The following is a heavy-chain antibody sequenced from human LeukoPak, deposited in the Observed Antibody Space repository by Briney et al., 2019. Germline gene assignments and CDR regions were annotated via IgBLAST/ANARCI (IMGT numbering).Heavy chain of an antibody. D-gene: IGHD2-15*01. CDR2: IKQDGSDK. CDR1: GFTFSSYW. V-gene: IGHV3-7*01. CDR3: AREGMLRKKPLDY. Sequence: PGGSLRLSCAASGFTFSSYWMSWVRQAPGKGLEWVANIKQDGSDKYYVDSVKGRFTISRDNAENTLYLQMNSLRAEDTAVYYCAREGMLRKKPLDYWGQGTLVTVSS. J-gene: IGHJ4*02.